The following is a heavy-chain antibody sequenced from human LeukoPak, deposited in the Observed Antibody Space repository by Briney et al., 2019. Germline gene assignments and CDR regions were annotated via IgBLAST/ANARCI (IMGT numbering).Heavy chain of an antibody. D-gene: IGHD3-10*01. Sequence: GGSLRLSCAASGFTVRDNYMSWVRQAPGKGLESVSVISNGGDTYYADSVKGRFTISRDNARNSLYLQMNSLRAEDTAVYYCARVPMIRGIVIDHMDVWGKGTTVTISS. CDR3: ARVPMIRGIVIDHMDV. V-gene: IGHV3-53*01. CDR1: GFTVRDNY. J-gene: IGHJ6*03. CDR2: ISNGGDT.